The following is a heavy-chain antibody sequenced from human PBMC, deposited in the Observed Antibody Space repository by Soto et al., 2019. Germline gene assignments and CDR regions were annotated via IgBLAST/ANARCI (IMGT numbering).Heavy chain of an antibody. Sequence: GGSLRLSCAASGFNFSSYAMSWVRQAPGKGLEWVSYISSSGGSTYYADSVKGRFTISRDNAKNSLYLQMNSLRAEDTAVYYCARGLRFYPLRVYYYYYMDVWGKGTTVTVSS. D-gene: IGHD3-3*01. J-gene: IGHJ6*03. CDR1: GFNFSSYA. CDR2: ISSSGGST. V-gene: IGHV3-48*04. CDR3: ARGLRFYPLRVYYYYYMDV.